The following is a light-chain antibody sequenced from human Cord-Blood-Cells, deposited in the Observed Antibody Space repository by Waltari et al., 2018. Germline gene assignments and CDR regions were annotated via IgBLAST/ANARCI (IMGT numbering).Light chain of an antibody. J-gene: IGLJ1*01. V-gene: IGLV2-14*01. CDR3: SSYTSSSLYV. Sequence: QSALTQPASVSGSPGQSITISCTGTSSDVGGYNYVSWYQQHPGKAPQLMIYEVSNRPSGVSNRCSGSKSGNTASLTISGLQAEDEADYYCSSYTSSSLYVFGTGTKVTVL. CDR2: EVS. CDR1: SSDVGGYNY.